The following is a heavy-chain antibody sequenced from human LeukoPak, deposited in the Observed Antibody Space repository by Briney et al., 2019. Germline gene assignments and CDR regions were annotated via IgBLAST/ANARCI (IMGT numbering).Heavy chain of an antibody. CDR3: ARDLHWGASDY. CDR2: IYSGGST. V-gene: IGHV3-66*01. CDR1: GFTVSSNY. J-gene: IGHJ4*02. D-gene: IGHD1-26*01. Sequence: GGSLRLSCAASGFTVSSNYMSWVRQAPGKGLEWVSVIYSGGSTYYADSVKGRFTISRDNSKNTLYLQMNSLRAEDTAVYYCARDLHWGASDYWGQGTLVTVSS.